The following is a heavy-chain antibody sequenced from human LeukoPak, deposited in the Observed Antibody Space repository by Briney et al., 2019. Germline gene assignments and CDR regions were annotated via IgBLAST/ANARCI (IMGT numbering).Heavy chain of an antibody. D-gene: IGHD2-15*01. V-gene: IGHV3-23*01. CDR2: ISGSGGST. CDR3: ARDGYCSGGSCYFVY. Sequence: GGSLRLSCAASGFTFSSYAMSWVRQAPGKGLEWVSAISGSGGSTYYADSVKGRFTISRDNSKNTLYLQMNSLRAEDTAVYYCARDGYCSGGSCYFVYWGQGTLVTVSS. CDR1: GFTFSSYA. J-gene: IGHJ4*02.